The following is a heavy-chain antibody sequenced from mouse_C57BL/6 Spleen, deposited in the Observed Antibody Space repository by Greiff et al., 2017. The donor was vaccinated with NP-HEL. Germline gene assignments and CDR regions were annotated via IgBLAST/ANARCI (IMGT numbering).Heavy chain of an antibody. CDR1: GYTFTSYG. CDR2: IYPRSGNT. Sequence: VQLQESGAELARPGASVKLSCKASGYTFTSYGISWVKQRTGQGLEWIGEIYPRSGNTYYNEKFKGKATLTADKSSSTAYMELRSLTSEDSAVYFCASPFDDGYPAWFAYWGQGTLVTVSA. D-gene: IGHD2-3*01. V-gene: IGHV1-81*01. CDR3: ASPFDDGYPAWFAY. J-gene: IGHJ3*01.